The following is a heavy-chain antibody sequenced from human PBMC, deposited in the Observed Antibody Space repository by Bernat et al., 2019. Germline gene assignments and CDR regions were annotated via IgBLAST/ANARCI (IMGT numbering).Heavy chain of an antibody. V-gene: IGHV3-48*03. D-gene: IGHD4-17*01. CDR3: AGNGDYVGHDAFDI. CDR1: GFTLSSYE. CDR2: ISSSGSTI. Sequence: EVQLVESGGGLVQPGGSLRLACAASGFTLSSYEMNWVRQAPGKGLEWVSYISSSGSTIYYADSVKGRFNISRDNAKNSLYLQMNSLRAEDTAVDYCAGNGDYVGHDAFDIWGQGTMVTVSS. J-gene: IGHJ3*02.